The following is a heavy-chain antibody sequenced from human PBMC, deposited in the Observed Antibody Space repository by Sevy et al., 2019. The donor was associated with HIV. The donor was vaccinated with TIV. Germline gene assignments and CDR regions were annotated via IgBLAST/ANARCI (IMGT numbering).Heavy chain of an antibody. Sequence: ASVKVSCKVSGSTLSQMAMHWVRQAPGKGLEWMATFDPEDAETIYTQKLQGRVTMTEDTYRDTAYMELSNLRSEDTAVYYCATTKDYYESSGEPFDYWGQGTLVTVSS. CDR2: FDPEDAET. D-gene: IGHD3-22*01. J-gene: IGHJ4*02. CDR3: ATTKDYYESSGEPFDY. V-gene: IGHV1-24*01. CDR1: GSTLSQMA.